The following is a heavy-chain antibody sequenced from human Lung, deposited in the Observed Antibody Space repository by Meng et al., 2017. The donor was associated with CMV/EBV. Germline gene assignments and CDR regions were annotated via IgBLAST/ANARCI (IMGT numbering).Heavy chain of an antibody. V-gene: IGHV3-21*05. CDR1: GFTFSSFS. Sequence: GESLKISCAASGFTFSSFSMNWVRQAPGKGLEWVSYISSPSSFIQYADSVKGRFTISRDNAKNSLYLQMNSLRVEDTAVYYCARGQTGDWGQGTLVTVSS. D-gene: IGHD7-27*01. CDR3: ARGQTGD. J-gene: IGHJ4*02. CDR2: ISSPSSFI.